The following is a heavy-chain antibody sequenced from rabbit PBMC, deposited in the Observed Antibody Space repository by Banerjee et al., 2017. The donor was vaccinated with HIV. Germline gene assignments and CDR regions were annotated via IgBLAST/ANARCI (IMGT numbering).Heavy chain of an antibody. Sequence: QSLEESGGGLVQPEGSLTLTCKASGFDFSDTYWMCWVRQAPGKGLEWIACIYTGSDDTYYASWAKGRFTISKTSSTTVTLQMTSLTAADTATYFCARGDGGYAYDLWGPGTLVTVS. CDR1: GFDFSDTYW. J-gene: IGHJ4*01. CDR2: IYTGSDDT. CDR3: ARGDGGYAYDL. V-gene: IGHV1S40*01. D-gene: IGHD6-1*01.